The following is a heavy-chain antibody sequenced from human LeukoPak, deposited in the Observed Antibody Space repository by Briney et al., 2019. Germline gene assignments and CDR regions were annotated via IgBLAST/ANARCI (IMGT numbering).Heavy chain of an antibody. CDR3: AKVSGRIQIWPQPFGDGMDV. CDR2: ISGSGGNT. J-gene: IGHJ6*02. Sequence: GGSLRLSCEASEFILSSYAMSWVRQAPGKGLECVSAISGSGGNTYYADSVKGRFTISRDNSKNMLYLQMNSLRAEDTAVYYCAKVSGRIQIWPQPFGDGMDVWGQGTTVTVSS. D-gene: IGHD3-10*01. V-gene: IGHV3-23*01. CDR1: EFILSSYA.